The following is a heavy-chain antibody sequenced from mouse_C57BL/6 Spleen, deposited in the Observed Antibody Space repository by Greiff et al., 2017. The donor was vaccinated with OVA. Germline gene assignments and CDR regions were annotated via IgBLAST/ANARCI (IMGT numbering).Heavy chain of an antibody. Sequence: EVKLMESGGGLVKPGGSLKLSCAASGFTFSSYAMSWVRQTPEKRLEWVATISDGGSYTYYPDNVKGRFTISRDNAKNNLYLQMSHLKSEDTAMYYCARDEGVVAPYWYFDVWGTVTTVTVSS. V-gene: IGHV5-4*01. CDR3: ARDEGVVAPYWYFDV. J-gene: IGHJ1*03. D-gene: IGHD1-1*01. CDR1: GFTFSSYA. CDR2: ISDGGSYT.